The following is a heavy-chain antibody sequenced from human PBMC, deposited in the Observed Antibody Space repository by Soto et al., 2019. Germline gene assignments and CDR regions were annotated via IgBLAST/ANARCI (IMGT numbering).Heavy chain of an antibody. CDR3: ARGRYCNNGVCYTGYYYYGMDV. V-gene: IGHV4-34*01. CDR2: LNHSGST. D-gene: IGHD2-8*01. J-gene: IGHJ6*02. Sequence: SETLSITCAVYGGSFSCYYWGWIRQPPGKGLEWIGELNHSGSTNYNPSLKSRVTISVDTSKNQFSLKLSSVTAADTDVYYCARGRYCNNGVCYTGYYYYGMDVWGQGTTVT. CDR1: GGSFSCYY.